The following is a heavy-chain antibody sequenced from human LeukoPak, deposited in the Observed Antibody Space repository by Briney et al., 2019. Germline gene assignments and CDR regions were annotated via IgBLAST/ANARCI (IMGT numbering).Heavy chain of an antibody. CDR2: ISSSSSYI. J-gene: IGHJ4*01. V-gene: IGHV3-21*06. D-gene: IGHD3-10*01. CDR1: GFTVSGRY. Sequence: GGSLRLSCAASGFTVSGRYMSWVRQAPGKGLEWVSSISSSSSYIYYADSVKGRFTISRDYAKNLLYLQMNSLRIEDTAVYYCGRDHGIPGSGSYRFDYWGHGTLVNVSS. CDR3: GRDHGIPGSGSYRFDY.